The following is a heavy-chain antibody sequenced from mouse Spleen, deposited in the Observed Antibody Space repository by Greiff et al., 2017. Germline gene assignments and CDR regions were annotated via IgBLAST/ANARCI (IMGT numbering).Heavy chain of an antibody. J-gene: IGHJ4*01. V-gene: IGHV2S3*01. CDR2: IWTGGST. CDR3: ARHDLWGLGGAMDY. Sequence: QVQLQQSGPGLVAPSQSLFITCTVSGFSLTSYEINWVRQPPGKGLEWLGVIWTGGSTNYNSALISRLSISKDNSKSLVFLKMNSLQTDDTAMYYCARHDLWGLGGAMDYWGQGTSVTVSS. D-gene: IGHD1-1*02. CDR1: GFSLTSYE.